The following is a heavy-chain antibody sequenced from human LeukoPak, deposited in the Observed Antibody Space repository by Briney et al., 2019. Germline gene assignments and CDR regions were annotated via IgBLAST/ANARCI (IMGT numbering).Heavy chain of an antibody. J-gene: IGHJ4*02. CDR2: INAGNGNA. D-gene: IGHD3-9*01. Sequence: ASVKVSCKASGYTFTSYAMHWVRQAPGQRLEWMGWINAGNGNAKYAQKFQGRVTITRDTSASTAYMELSSLGSEDTAVYYCARKLLTATLDYWGQGTLVTVSS. V-gene: IGHV1-3*01. CDR3: ARKLLTATLDY. CDR1: GYTFTSYA.